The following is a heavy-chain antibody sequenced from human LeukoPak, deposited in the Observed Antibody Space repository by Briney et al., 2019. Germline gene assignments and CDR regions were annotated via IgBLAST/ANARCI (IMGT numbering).Heavy chain of an antibody. Sequence: SETLSLTCGVYGGSFSAYDYWIWIRQPPGKGLEWIGEFNHNGITSYNPSLKSRVTISIDTSKNQFSLKLNSVTAADTAVYYCARGNRRLGYYGSGSRLPFDSWGQGTLVTVSS. CDR3: ARGNRRLGYYGSGSRLPFDS. D-gene: IGHD3-10*01. J-gene: IGHJ4*02. V-gene: IGHV4-34*01. CDR2: FNHNGIT. CDR1: GGSFSAYDY.